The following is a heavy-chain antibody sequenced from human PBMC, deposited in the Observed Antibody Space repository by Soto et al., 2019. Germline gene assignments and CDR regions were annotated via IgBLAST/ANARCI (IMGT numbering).Heavy chain of an antibody. CDR2: VFHGGST. D-gene: IGHD3-10*01. V-gene: IGHV4-59*12. CDR1: GVSISSFH. J-gene: IGHJ6*02. CDR3: ARGPPGPNYYGSGSYNPHYYYGMDV. Sequence: SETLSLTCTVSGVSISSFHWTWIRQPPGKGLEWIGCVFHGGSTNYNPSLKSRVTISVDTSKNQFSLKLSSVTAADTAVYYCARGPPGPNYYGSGSYNPHYYYGMDVWGQGTTVTVSS.